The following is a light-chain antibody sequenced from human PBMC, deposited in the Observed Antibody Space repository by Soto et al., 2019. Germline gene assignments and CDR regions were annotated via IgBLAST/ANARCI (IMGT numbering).Light chain of an antibody. V-gene: IGKV1-39*01. CDR3: QQSFSAPIFT. CDR1: QSISTF. J-gene: IGKJ3*01. Sequence: DIQMTQSPSSLSASVGDRVTITCRASQSISTFLNWYQHKPGKTPTLLIYAAYSLRSGVPTRFSGSGSGTDFTLTISNPQPEDFATYYFQQSFSAPIFTFGPGTKVDIK. CDR2: AAY.